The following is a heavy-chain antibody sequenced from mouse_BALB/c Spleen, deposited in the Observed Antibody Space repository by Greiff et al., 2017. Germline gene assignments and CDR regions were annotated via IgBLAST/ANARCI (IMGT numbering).Heavy chain of an antibody. CDR1: GYTFTSYW. D-gene: IGHD2-14*01. CDR2: IYPGNSDT. Sequence: EVQLQQSGTVLARPGASVKMSCKASGYTFTSYWMHWVKQRPGQGLEWIGAIYPGNSDTSYNQKFKGKAKLTAVTSTSTAYMELSSLTNEDSAVYYCTRNWYEAWFAYWGQGTLVTVSA. CDR3: TRNWYEAWFAY. V-gene: IGHV1-5*01. J-gene: IGHJ3*01.